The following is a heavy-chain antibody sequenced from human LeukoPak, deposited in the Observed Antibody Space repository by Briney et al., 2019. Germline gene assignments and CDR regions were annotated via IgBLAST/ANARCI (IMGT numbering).Heavy chain of an antibody. V-gene: IGHV4-34*01. CDR1: GGSFSGYY. Sequence: SETLSLTCAVYGGSFSGYYWSWIRQPPGRGLEWIGEISHSGSTNYNPSLKSRVTISEDTTKHHFSLKMGSVTAADTAVYYCARGYCSSTSCYDDAILYWGQGTLVTVSS. CDR3: ARGYCSSTSCYDDAILY. J-gene: IGHJ4*02. D-gene: IGHD2-2*01. CDR2: ISHSGST.